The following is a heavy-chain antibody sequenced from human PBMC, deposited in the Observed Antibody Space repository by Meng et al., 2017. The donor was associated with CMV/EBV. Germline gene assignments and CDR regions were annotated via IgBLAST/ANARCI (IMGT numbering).Heavy chain of an antibody. Sequence: GESLKISCAASGFTFSSYWMHWVRQAPGKGLVWVSRINSDGSSTSYADSVKGRFTISRDNAKNTLYLQMNSLRAEDTAVYYCARRVGWQQLASWGQGTLVTV. J-gene: IGHJ5*02. D-gene: IGHD6-13*01. CDR2: INSDGSST. CDR1: GFTFSSYW. CDR3: ARRVGWQQLAS. V-gene: IGHV3-74*01.